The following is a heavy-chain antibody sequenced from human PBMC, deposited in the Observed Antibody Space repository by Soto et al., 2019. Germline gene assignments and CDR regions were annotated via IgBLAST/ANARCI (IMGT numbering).Heavy chain of an antibody. CDR2: IYYSGST. J-gene: IGHJ5*02. V-gene: IGHV4-59*01. Sequence: PSETLSLTCTVSGGSISSYYWSWIRQPPGKGLEWIGYIYYSGSTNYNPSLKSRVTISVDTSKNQFSLKLSSVTAADTAVYYCAIAPPDGCFDHWGQGTLVTVSS. CDR1: GGSISSYY. CDR3: AIAPPDGCFDH.